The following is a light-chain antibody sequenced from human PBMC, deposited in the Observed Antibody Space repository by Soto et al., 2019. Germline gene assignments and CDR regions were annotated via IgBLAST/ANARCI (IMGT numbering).Light chain of an antibody. CDR3: QQYNNWPWT. V-gene: IGKV3-15*01. Sequence: EILLTQSPGTLSLSPGERAALSCRASQSVSSRYLAWYQQKPGQAPRLLIHGTFTRATGIPARFSGSGSGTEFTLTISTLQSEDFAVYYCQQYNNWPWTFGQGTKVDIK. CDR1: QSVSSRY. J-gene: IGKJ1*01. CDR2: GTF.